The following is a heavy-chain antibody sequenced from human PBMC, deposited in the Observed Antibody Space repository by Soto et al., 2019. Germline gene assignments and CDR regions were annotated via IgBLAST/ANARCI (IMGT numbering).Heavy chain of an antibody. Sequence: LSLTCAVSGGSITSGGYSWSWIRQPPGKGLEWIGYIYHSGSTYYNPSLKSRVTISVVDRSKNQFSLNLSSVTAADTAVYYCARASYCGGDCFYFDYWGQGTLVTVSS. CDR1: GGSITSGGYS. V-gene: IGHV4-30-2*01. CDR3: ARASYCGGDCFYFDY. J-gene: IGHJ4*02. CDR2: IYHSGST. D-gene: IGHD2-21*02.